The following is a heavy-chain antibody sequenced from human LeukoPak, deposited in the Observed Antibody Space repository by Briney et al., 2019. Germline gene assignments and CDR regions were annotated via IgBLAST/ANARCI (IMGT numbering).Heavy chain of an antibody. J-gene: IGHJ4*02. CDR2: IYSGGST. Sequence: GGSLRLSCAASGFTVSSNYMSWVRQAPGKGLEWVSVIYSGGSTYYADSVKGRFTISRDNSKNTLYLQMNRLRAEDTAVYYCARTGPRFGVDYWGQGTLVTVSS. CDR1: GFTVSSNY. V-gene: IGHV3-66*02. D-gene: IGHD1-14*01. CDR3: ARTGPRFGVDY.